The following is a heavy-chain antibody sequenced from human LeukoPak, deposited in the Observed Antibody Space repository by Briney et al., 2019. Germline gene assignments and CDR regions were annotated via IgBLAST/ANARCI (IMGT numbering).Heavy chain of an antibody. D-gene: IGHD7-27*01. CDR1: GGSISSSSYY. V-gene: IGHV4-39*07. CDR3: ARDDWGLSDY. CDR2: IYYSGST. Sequence: SETLSLTCTVSGGSISSSSYYWGWIRQPPGKGLEWIGSIYYSGSTYYNPSLKSRVTISVDPSQNQFSLKLSSVTAADTAVYYCARDDWGLSDYWGQGPLVTVSS. J-gene: IGHJ4*02.